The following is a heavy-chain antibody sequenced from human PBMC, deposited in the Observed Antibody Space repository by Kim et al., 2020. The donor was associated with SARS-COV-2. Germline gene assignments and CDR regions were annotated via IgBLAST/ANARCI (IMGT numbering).Heavy chain of an antibody. CDR3: ARKPGITGTTKGNLDY. J-gene: IGHJ4*02. CDR1: GGSFSGYY. D-gene: IGHD1-20*01. Sequence: SETLSLTCAVYGGSFSGYYWSWIRQPPGKGLEWIGEINHSGSTNYNPSLKSRVTISVDTSKNQFSLKLSSVTAADTAVYYCARKPGITGTTKGNLDYWGQGTLVTVPS. V-gene: IGHV4-34*01. CDR2: INHSGST.